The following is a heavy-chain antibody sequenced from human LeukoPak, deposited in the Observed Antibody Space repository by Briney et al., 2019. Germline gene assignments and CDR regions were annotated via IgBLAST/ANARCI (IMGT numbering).Heavy chain of an antibody. CDR1: GGSLSSYY. D-gene: IGHD4-17*01. CDR3: ARDPDYGDYGGAYFDY. Sequence: PSETLSLTCTVSGGSLSSYYWSWIPQPAGKGLEWIGRIYTSGSTNYNPSLKSRVTMSVDTSKNQFFLKLSSVTAADTAVYYCARDPDYGDYGGAYFDYWGQGTLVTVSS. J-gene: IGHJ4*02. CDR2: IYTSGST. V-gene: IGHV4-4*07.